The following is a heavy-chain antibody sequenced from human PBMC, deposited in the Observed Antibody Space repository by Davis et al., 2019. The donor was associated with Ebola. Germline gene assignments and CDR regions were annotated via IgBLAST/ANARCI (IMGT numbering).Heavy chain of an antibody. J-gene: IGHJ5*02. CDR2: INPSGGST. Sequence: ASVKVSCKASGYNFTNYYMHWVRQAPGQGLEWMGIINPSGGSTSYAQKFQGRVTMTRDTSTSTVYMELSSLRSEDSAVYYCARDRGDYYDSSRYYGWIDPWGQGTLVTVSS. CDR1: GYNFTNYY. V-gene: IGHV1-46*01. D-gene: IGHD3-22*01. CDR3: ARDRGDYYDSSRYYGWIDP.